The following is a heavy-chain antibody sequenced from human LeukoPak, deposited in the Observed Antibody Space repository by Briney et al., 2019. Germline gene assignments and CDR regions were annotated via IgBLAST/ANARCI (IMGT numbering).Heavy chain of an antibody. Sequence: GASVTVSFKASGYTFTGYYMHWVRQAPGQGLEWMGWTNPNSGGTNYAQKFQGRVTMTRDTSISTAYMELSRLRSDDTAVYYCARLSTVTTSFDYWGQGTLVTVS. V-gene: IGHV1-2*02. CDR3: ARLSTVTTSFDY. J-gene: IGHJ4*02. CDR1: GYTFTGYY. CDR2: TNPNSGGT. D-gene: IGHD4-17*01.